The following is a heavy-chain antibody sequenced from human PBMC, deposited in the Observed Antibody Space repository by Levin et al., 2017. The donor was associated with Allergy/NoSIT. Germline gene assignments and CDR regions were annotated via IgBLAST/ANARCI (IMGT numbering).Heavy chain of an antibody. J-gene: IGHJ6*02. Sequence: GGSLRLSCAASGFTFSNYAMNWVRQAPGKGLEWVSGTSDSGGSTYYADSVKGRFTISRDNYKNTLSLQVNRMRADDTALDYCAKDHYAVPAANYYYDMDVWGPGTTVTFSS. D-gene: IGHD2-2*01. CDR2: TSDSGGST. CDR3: AKDHYAVPAANYYYDMDV. CDR1: GFTFSNYA. V-gene: IGHV3-23*01.